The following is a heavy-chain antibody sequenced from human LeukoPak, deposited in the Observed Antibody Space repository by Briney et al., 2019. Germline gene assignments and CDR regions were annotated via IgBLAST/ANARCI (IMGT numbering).Heavy chain of an antibody. CDR2: ISWDGGST. CDR1: GFTFDDYT. CDR3: AKDYSPYDDADYGMDV. D-gene: IGHD3-16*01. V-gene: IGHV3-43*01. Sequence: GGSLRLSCAASGFTFDDYTMHWVRQAPGKGLEWVSLISWDGGSTYYADSVKGRFTISRDNSKNSLYLQMNSLRTEDTALYYCAKDYSPYDDADYGMDVWGQGTTVTVSS. J-gene: IGHJ6*02.